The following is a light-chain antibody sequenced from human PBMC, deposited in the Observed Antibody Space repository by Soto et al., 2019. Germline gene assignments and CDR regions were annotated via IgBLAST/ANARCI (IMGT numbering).Light chain of an antibody. CDR3: AAWDDSLSGVI. CDR2: AND. J-gene: IGLJ2*01. V-gene: IGLV1-44*01. Sequence: QSVLTQPPSASGTPGQRVTISCSGSSSNIGVNTANWYQRLPGMAPKLLIYANDQRPSGVPDRFSGSKSGASASLAISGLQSEDEADYYSAAWDDSLSGVIFGAGTKLTVL. CDR1: SSNIGVNT.